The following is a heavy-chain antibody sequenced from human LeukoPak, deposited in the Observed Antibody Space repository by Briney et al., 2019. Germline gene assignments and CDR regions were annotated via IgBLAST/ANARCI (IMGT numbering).Heavy chain of an antibody. Sequence: GGSLRLFCAASGFTFSNAWMSWVRQAPGKGLEWVGRIKSKTDSGTTDYATPVKGRLTISRDDSKNTLYLQMNSLKTEDTAVYYCTNPPDYFDYWGQGTLVTVSS. CDR3: TNPPDYFDY. CDR2: IKSKTDSGTT. CDR1: GFTFSNAW. V-gene: IGHV3-15*01. J-gene: IGHJ4*02. D-gene: IGHD1-14*01.